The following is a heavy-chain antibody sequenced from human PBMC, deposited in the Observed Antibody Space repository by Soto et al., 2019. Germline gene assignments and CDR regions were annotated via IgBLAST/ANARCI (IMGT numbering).Heavy chain of an antibody. CDR1: GFTFSSYI. J-gene: IGHJ4*02. V-gene: IGHV3-30-3*01. CDR3: ARDDEGGSYCDLGY. CDR2: ILHDGNNK. Sequence: PGGSLRLSCAASGFTFSSYIMHWVRQAPGKGLEWVAIILHDGNNKYYADSVKGRFTISRDNSKNTLYLQMNSLRTEDTAIYYCARDDEGGSYCDLGYWGQGTLVTVSS. D-gene: IGHD3-10*01.